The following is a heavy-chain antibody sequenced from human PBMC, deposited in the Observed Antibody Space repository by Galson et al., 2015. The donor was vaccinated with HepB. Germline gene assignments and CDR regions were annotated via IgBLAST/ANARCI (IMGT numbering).Heavy chain of an antibody. CDR3: AKDLVGATGY. CDR1: GFTFSDHN. Sequence: SLRLSCAASGFTFSDHNMNWIRQAPGKGLEWVSYISLSGSTIYYADSVKGRFTISRDNAKNSLYLQMKTLRAEDTAVYYCAKDLVGATGYWGQGTLVTVSS. V-gene: IGHV3-11*01. CDR2: ISLSGSTI. D-gene: IGHD1-26*01. J-gene: IGHJ4*02.